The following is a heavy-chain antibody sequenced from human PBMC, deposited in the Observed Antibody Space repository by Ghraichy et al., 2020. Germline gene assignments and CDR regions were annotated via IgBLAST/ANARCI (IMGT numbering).Heavy chain of an antibody. CDR2: INHSGST. J-gene: IGHJ4*02. D-gene: IGHD2-21*02. Sequence: SETLSLTCAVYGGSFSGYYWSWIRQPPGKGLEWIGEINHSGSTNYNPSLKSRVTISVDTSKNHFSLKLSSVTAADTAVYYCARGRRAVTAAPLDYWGQGTLVTVSS. CDR3: ARGRRAVTAAPLDY. CDR1: GGSFSGYY. V-gene: IGHV4-34*01.